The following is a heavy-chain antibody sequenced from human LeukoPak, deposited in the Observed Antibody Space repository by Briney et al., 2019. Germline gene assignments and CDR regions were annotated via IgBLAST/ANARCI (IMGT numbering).Heavy chain of an antibody. V-gene: IGHV4-31*03. CDR2: IFHSGST. J-gene: IGHJ3*02. D-gene: IGHD3-22*01. Sequence: TSETLSLTCTVSGGSISSGGYYWSWLRQLPGKGLDWIGNIFHSGSTFYNPSRKSRFTISVDTSKNQFSLKLSSVTAADTAVYYCARDTSSVGAFDIWGQGTMVTVSS. CDR1: GGSISSGGYY. CDR3: ARDTSSVGAFDI.